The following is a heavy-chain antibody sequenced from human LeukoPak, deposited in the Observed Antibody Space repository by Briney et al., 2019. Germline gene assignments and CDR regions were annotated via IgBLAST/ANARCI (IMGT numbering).Heavy chain of an antibody. V-gene: IGHV3-21*01. CDR2: ISYLSSHI. CDR1: GFTFIEYD. D-gene: IGHD3-16*01. J-gene: IGHJ4*02. Sequence: GGSLRLSCSASGFTFIEYDMNWFRQAPGKGLEWVSSISYLSSHIYYGDSVKGRFSISRDNAKNSLYLQMNTLGAEDTAIYYCGRAFPPLRTSSAGDLWGQGILVTVSS. CDR3: GRAFPPLRTSSAGDL.